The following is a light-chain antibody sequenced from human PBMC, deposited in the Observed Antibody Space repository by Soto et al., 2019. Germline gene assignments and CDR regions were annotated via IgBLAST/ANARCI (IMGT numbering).Light chain of an antibody. J-gene: IGKJ3*01. CDR3: QKYSSVPV. CDR2: AAS. Sequence: DIQMTQSPTSLSASVGDRVTITCRASQDIRNFVAWYQQKPGKAPKLLIYAASTLQSGVPSRFSGSGSGTDFTLTINSLQPEDVATYSCQKYSSVPVFGPGTKVDLK. V-gene: IGKV1-27*01. CDR1: QDIRNF.